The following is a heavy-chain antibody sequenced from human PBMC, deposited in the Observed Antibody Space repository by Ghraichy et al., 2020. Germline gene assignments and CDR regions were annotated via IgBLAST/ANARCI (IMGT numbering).Heavy chain of an antibody. CDR2: IKQDGSVR. Sequence: GGSLRLSCAASGFTFRNYWMTWVRQAPGKGLEWVANIKQDGSVRYYVDSVKGRFTISRDNAKNSLYLQMNSLRAEDTAVYYCARIGYSSSSLDYWGQGTLVIVSS. J-gene: IGHJ4*02. CDR1: GFTFRNYW. CDR3: ARIGYSSSSLDY. D-gene: IGHD6-6*01. V-gene: IGHV3-7*01.